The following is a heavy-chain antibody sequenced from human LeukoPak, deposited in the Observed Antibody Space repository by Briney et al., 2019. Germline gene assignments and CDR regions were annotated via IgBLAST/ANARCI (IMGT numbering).Heavy chain of an antibody. CDR2: IKDDGTTT. Sequence: PGGSLRLSCAASGFTFGNSWTHWVRQAPGKGLPWVSGIKDDGTTTFYADSVKGRFSISIDSAKNTLYLQMNDLTVVDSGVYYCGGVFDFWGQGALVTVSS. CDR3: GGVFDF. D-gene: IGHD2-8*01. CDR1: GFTFGNSW. V-gene: IGHV3-74*01. J-gene: IGHJ4*02.